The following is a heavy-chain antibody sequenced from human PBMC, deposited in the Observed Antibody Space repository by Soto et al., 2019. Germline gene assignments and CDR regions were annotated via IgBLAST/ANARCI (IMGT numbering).Heavy chain of an antibody. D-gene: IGHD2-15*01. CDR2: VNPNSGNT. CDR3: ARGRVVVVVAAILDY. CDR1: GYTFTSYD. J-gene: IGHJ4*02. V-gene: IGHV1-8*01. Sequence: QVQLVQSGAEVKKPGASVKVSCKASGYTFTSYDINWVRQATGQGLEWMGGVNPNSGNTGYAQKFQCRVTMTRNTSISTAYMELSSLRSEDTAVYYCARGRVVVVVAAILDYWGQGTLVTVSS.